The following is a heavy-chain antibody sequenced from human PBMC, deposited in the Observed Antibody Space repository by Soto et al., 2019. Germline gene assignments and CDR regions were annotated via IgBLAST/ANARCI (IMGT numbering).Heavy chain of an antibody. CDR2: VSTSGRST. D-gene: IGHD2-15*01. J-gene: IGHJ4*02. Sequence: WSLRLSCSASGFIFSESTIYWVRQVPGKGLEAISAVSTSGRSTYYADSVKDRFTISRDNSKNTLFLQMGSLRPEDTAIYYCVKQAHGLDGVAFDYWGQGTKVTVYS. CDR1: GFIFSEST. V-gene: IGHV3-64D*06. CDR3: VKQAHGLDGVAFDY.